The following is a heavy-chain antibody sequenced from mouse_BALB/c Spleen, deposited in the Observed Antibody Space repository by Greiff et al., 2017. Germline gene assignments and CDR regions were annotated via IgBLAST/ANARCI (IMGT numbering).Heavy chain of an antibody. J-gene: IGHJ2*01. CDR2: IRNKANGYTT. CDR1: GFTFTDYY. V-gene: IGHV7-3*02. CDR3: ARDNGSSLDY. D-gene: IGHD1-1*01. Sequence: DVQLVESGGGLVQPGGSLRLSCATSGFTFTDYYMSWVRQPPGKALEWLGFIRNKANGYTTEYSASVKGRFTISRDNSQSILYLQMNTLRAEDSATYYCARDNGSSLDYWGQGTTLTVSS.